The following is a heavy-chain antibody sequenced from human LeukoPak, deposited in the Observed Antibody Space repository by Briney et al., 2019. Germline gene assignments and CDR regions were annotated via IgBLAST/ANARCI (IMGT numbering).Heavy chain of an antibody. CDR3: ARLLRPYSYDSSGYFTTSFDF. D-gene: IGHD3-22*01. V-gene: IGHV4-39*01. CDR1: GGSISSSTYY. J-gene: IGHJ3*01. CDR2: IYYSGRT. Sequence: PSETLSLTCTVSGGSISSSTYYWGWIRQPPGKGLEWIGSIYYSGRTYYNPSLKSRLTISVDTSKNQFSLKLSSVTAADTAVYYCARLLRPYSYDSSGYFTTSFDFWGQGTMVTVSS.